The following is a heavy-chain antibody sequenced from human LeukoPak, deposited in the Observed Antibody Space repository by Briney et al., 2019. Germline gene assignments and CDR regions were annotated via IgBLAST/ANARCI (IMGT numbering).Heavy chain of an antibody. CDR3: VSGYSYLSYFDY. D-gene: IGHD5-18*01. J-gene: IGHJ4*02. CDR1: GFTFSSYG. V-gene: IGHV3-23*01. CDR2: ISGSGGST. Sequence: PGGSLRLSCAVSGFTFSSYGMSWVRQAPGKGLEWVSAISGSGGSTYYADSVKGRFTISRDNSKNTLYLQMNSLRAEDTAVYYCVSGYSYLSYFDYWGQGTLVTVSS.